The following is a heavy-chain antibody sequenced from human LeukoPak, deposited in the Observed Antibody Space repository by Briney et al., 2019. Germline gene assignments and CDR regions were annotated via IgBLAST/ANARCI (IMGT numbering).Heavy chain of an antibody. CDR2: ISYDGSNK. CDR3: AASQGPNWFDP. Sequence: PGGSLRLSCAASGFTFSNYGIHWVRQAPGKGLEWVAVISYDGSNKYYADSVKGRCTISRDKSKNTVYLQMNSLRAEDTAVYYCAASQGPNWFDPWGQGTLVTVSS. J-gene: IGHJ5*02. V-gene: IGHV3-30*03. CDR1: GFTFSNYG.